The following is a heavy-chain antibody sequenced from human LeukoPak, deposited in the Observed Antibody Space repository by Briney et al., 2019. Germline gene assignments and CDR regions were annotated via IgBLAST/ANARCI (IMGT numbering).Heavy chain of an antibody. CDR1: GGTFSTYA. D-gene: IGHD6-13*01. V-gene: IGHV1-2*02. Sequence: ASVKVSCKASGGTFSTYAISWVRQAPGQGLEWMGWINPSNGGTNYAQKFQGRITMTRDTSISTAYMDLSSLRSDDTAVYYCAILWGLAAVDYWGQGTLVTVCS. CDR3: AILWGLAAVDY. CDR2: INPSNGGT. J-gene: IGHJ4*02.